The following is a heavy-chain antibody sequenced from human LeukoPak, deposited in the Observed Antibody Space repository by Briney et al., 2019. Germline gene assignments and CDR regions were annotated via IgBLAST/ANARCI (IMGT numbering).Heavy chain of an antibody. D-gene: IGHD3-10*01. CDR1: GYTFTGYY. CDR2: INPNSGVT. CDR3: ARANMVRGVGLFFDRNWFDP. J-gene: IGHJ5*02. V-gene: IGHV1-2*02. Sequence: ASVKVSCKASGYTFTGYYMHWVRQAPGQGLEWMGWINPNSGVTNYAQKFQGRVTMTRDTSIITAFMELSRLRSDDTAVYYCARANMVRGVGLFFDRNWFDPWGQGTLVTVSS.